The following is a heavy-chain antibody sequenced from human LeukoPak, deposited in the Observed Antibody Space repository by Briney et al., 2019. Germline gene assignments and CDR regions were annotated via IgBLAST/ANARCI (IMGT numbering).Heavy chain of an antibody. D-gene: IGHD3-16*01. Sequence: GASVKVSCTTSGYTFTCYYLHWVRQAPGQGLEWMGWINPNSGGTNYAQKFQGRVAMTRDTSISTAYMELSSLRSDDTAIYYCARYCDVARCLPFDYWGQGSAVTVSS. V-gene: IGHV1-2*02. J-gene: IGHJ4*02. CDR3: ARYCDVARCLPFDY. CDR2: INPNSGGT. CDR1: GYTFTCYY.